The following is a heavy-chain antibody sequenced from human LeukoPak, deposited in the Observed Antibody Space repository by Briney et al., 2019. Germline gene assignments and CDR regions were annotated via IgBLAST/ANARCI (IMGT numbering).Heavy chain of an antibody. Sequence: ASVKVSCKASGYTFSSYGSNWVRLAPGRGPEWMASINPQKRDTHYAQNFQGRVTVTAGTSTNTAYMELRSLRSDDTAIYYCARRKYGAHYNGMDVWGQGTTVTVSS. V-gene: IGHV1-18*01. CDR1: GYTFSSYG. CDR2: INPQKRDT. D-gene: IGHD4/OR15-4a*01. CDR3: ARRKYGAHYNGMDV. J-gene: IGHJ6*02.